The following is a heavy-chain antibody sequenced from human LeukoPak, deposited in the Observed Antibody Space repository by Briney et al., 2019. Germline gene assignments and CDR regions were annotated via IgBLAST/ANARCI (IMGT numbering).Heavy chain of an antibody. J-gene: IGHJ4*02. D-gene: IGHD5-24*01. Sequence: PGGSLRLSCAASGFTVSSNYMNWVRQAPGKGLEWVSVIYGGGNIYYADSVKSRLTISRDNSKNTLYPQMNSLRAEDTAVYYRARGAGYNYPYYFHYWGQGTLVTVSS. CDR3: ARGAGYNYPYYFHY. CDR1: GFTVSSNY. V-gene: IGHV3-53*01. CDR2: IYGGGNI.